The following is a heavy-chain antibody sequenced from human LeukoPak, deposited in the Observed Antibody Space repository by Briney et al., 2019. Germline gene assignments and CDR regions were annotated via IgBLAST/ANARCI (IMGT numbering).Heavy chain of an antibody. CDR3: ARTGSDFWSGYLSVDAFDI. J-gene: IGHJ3*02. D-gene: IGHD3-3*01. CDR1: GGSISSYY. CDR2: IYYSGST. V-gene: IGHV4-59*08. Sequence: SETLSLTRTVSGGSISSYYWSWIRQPPGKGLEWIGYIYYSGSTNYNPSLKSRVTISVDTSKNQFSLKLSSVTAADTAVYYCARTGSDFWSGYLSVDAFDIWGQGTMVTVSS.